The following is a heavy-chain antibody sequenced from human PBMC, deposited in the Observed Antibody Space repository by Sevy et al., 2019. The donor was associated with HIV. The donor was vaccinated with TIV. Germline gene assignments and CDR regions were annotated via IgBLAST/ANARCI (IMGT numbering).Heavy chain of an antibody. CDR2: IYYSGST. D-gene: IGHD1-26*01. CDR3: ARGGVAATKFDY. V-gene: IGHV4-59*01. Sequence: SETLSLTCTVSGGSISSYYWSWIRQPPGKGLEWIGYIYYSGSTNYNPSLKSRVTISIDTSKNQISLKLGSVTAADTAVAYCARGGVAATKFDYWGQGTLVTVSS. J-gene: IGHJ4*02. CDR1: GGSISSYY.